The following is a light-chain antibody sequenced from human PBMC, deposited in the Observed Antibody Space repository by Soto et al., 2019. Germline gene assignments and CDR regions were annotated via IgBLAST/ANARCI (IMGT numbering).Light chain of an antibody. CDR1: HSIRNNY. J-gene: IGKJ4*01. CDR3: QQFGTSPLT. Sequence: EVVLTQSPDTLSLSPGERATLSCRASHSIRNNYLAWYQQKPGHPPRLLIYTASSRATGIPDRFSGRGSGTDFTLTINRLEPEDFAMYYCQQFGTSPLTFGGGTKVEI. V-gene: IGKV3-20*01. CDR2: TAS.